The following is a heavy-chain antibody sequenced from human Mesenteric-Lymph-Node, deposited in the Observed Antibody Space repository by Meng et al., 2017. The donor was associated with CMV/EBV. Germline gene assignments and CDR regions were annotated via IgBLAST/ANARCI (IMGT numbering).Heavy chain of an antibody. V-gene: IGHV3-21*01. J-gene: IGHJ4*02. CDR3: ARDTSIAAAGSDY. CDR1: GFTFSSYS. Sequence: GESLKISCAASGFTFSSYSMNWVRQAPGKGLEWVSSISSSSSYIYYADSVKGRFTISRDNAKNSLYLQMNSLRAEDTAVYYCARDTSIAAAGSDYWGQGTLVTVSS. D-gene: IGHD6-13*01. CDR2: ISSSSSYI.